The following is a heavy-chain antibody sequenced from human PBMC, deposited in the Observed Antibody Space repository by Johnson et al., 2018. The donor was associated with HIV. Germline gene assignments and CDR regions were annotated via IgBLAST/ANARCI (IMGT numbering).Heavy chain of an antibody. Sequence: VQLVESGGGLVKPGGSLRLSCAASGFTFSNAWMSWVRQAPGKGLEWVGRIKSESDGGSTDHAAPVKGRFTISRDDSKNTLDLQMHSLKTEDTAVYYCTTVPNYGVTFELWGPGTLVTVSS. V-gene: IGHV3-15*01. CDR2: IKSESDGGST. CDR1: GFTFSNAW. J-gene: IGHJ3*01. D-gene: IGHD4/OR15-4a*01. CDR3: TTVPNYGVTFEL.